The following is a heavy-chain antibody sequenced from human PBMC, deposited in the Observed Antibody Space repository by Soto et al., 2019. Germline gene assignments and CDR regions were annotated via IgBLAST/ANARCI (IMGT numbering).Heavy chain of an antibody. CDR3: ARGGASSRYFDY. CDR1: GGSISSYY. CDR2: IYYSGST. V-gene: IGHV4-59*01. J-gene: IGHJ4*02. Sequence: SETLSLTCTVSGGSISSYYWSWIRQPPGKGLGWIGYIYYSGSTNYNPSLKSRVTISVDTSKNQFSLKLSSVSAADTAVYYCARGGASSRYFDYWGQGILVTVSS.